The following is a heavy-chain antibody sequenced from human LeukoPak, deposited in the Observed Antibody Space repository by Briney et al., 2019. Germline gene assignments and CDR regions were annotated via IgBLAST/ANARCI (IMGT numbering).Heavy chain of an antibody. D-gene: IGHD3-22*01. J-gene: IGHJ4*02. CDR3: ARLGDRSGYYDF. V-gene: IGHV3-7*01. CDR2: IKPDGSDK. CDR1: GFRFSNYW. Sequence: GGSLRLSCAASGFRFSNYWMSWVRQAPGNGLEWVANIKPDGSDKYYVDSVKGRSTTSRDNAKNSLYLQMNSLRAEDTAVYYCARLGDRSGYYDFWGQGALVTVSS.